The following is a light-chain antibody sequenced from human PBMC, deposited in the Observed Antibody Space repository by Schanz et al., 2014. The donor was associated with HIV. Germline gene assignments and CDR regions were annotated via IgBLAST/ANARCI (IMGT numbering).Light chain of an antibody. J-gene: IGLJ1*01. V-gene: IGLV2-14*01. Sequence: QSALTQPATVSGSPGQSVTISCTGTSSDVGTYNYVSWYQQHPGKAPRLVIFAVSERPSGVPDRFSGSKSGNTASLTLSGLQAEDEADYYCSSYTSSSTPYVFGTGPSSPS. CDR2: AVS. CDR3: SSYTSSSTPYV. CDR1: SSDVGTYNY.